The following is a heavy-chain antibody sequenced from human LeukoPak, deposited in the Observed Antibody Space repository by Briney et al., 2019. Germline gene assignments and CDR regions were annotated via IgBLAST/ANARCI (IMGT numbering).Heavy chain of an antibody. CDR3: AGFFYVNSGDAFDI. Sequence: SVKVSCKASGGSFTFTSHAISWVRQAPGQGLEWVGGLIPIYGSANYAQKFQGRVTITSDESTRTVYMELSSLRPEDSAVYYCAGFFYVNSGDAFDIWGQGTMVTVSS. J-gene: IGHJ3*02. D-gene: IGHD3-22*01. CDR2: LIPIYGSA. V-gene: IGHV1-69*01. CDR1: GGSFTFTSHA.